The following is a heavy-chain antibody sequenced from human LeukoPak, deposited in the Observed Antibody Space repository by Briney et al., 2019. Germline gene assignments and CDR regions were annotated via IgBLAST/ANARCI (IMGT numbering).Heavy chain of an antibody. J-gene: IGHJ3*02. CDR2: ISSSGSTV. Sequence: PGGSLRLSCAASGFTFNSYKMNWVRQAPGKGLEWVSYISSSGSTVYYADSVKGRFTISRDNAKKSLYLQMNSLRDEDTAVYYCARDTLLYADSPDAFDMWGQGTMVTVSS. CDR1: GFTFNSYK. D-gene: IGHD4-17*01. CDR3: ARDTLLYADSPDAFDM. V-gene: IGHV3-48*03.